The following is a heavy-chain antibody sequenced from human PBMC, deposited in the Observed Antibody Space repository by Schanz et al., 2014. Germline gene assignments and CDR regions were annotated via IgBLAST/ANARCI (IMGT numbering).Heavy chain of an antibody. CDR2: VSSDGNND. D-gene: IGHD3-10*01. Sequence: VQLVESGGGVVQPGRSLRLSCAASGFTFSTHAMHWVRQAPGKGLEWVALVSSDGNNDYYTDSVKGRFTISRDNSKNAVHLQMNSLRAEDTAGYYCAKQQIVRGVIYLNWFDSWGQGTLVTVSS. CDR1: GFTFSTHA. V-gene: IGHV3-30*18. J-gene: IGHJ5*01. CDR3: AKQQIVRGVIYLNWFDS.